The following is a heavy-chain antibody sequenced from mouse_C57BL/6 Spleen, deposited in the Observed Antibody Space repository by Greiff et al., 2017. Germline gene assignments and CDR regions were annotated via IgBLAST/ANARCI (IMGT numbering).Heavy chain of an antibody. Sequence: QVQLQQPGAELVMPGASVKLSCKASGYTFTSYWMHWVKQRPGQGLEWIGEIDPSDSYTNYNQKFKGKSTLTVDKSSSTAYMQLSNLTSEDSAVYYCARAGSTDYYAVDYWGQGTSVTVSS. V-gene: IGHV1-69*01. CDR3: ARAGSTDYYAVDY. D-gene: IGHD4-1*02. CDR1: GYTFTSYW. CDR2: IDPSDSYT. J-gene: IGHJ4*01.